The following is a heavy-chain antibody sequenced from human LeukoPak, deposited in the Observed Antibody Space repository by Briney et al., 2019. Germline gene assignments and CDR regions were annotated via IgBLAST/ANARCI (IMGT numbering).Heavy chain of an antibody. CDR1: GFTFSSYS. V-gene: IGHV3-48*01. CDR2: ISSSSSTI. CDR3: ARDYLGYSYGYVDAFDI. D-gene: IGHD5-18*01. Sequence: GGSLRLSCAASGFTFSSYSMNWVRQAPGKGLEGVSYISSSSSTIYYADSVKGRFTISRDNAKNSLYLQMNSLRAEDTAVYYCARDYLGYSYGYVDAFDIWGQGTMVTVSS. J-gene: IGHJ3*02.